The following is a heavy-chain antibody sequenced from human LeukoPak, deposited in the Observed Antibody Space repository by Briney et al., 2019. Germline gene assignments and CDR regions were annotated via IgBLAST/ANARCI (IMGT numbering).Heavy chain of an antibody. D-gene: IGHD3-22*01. CDR2: INHSGST. J-gene: IGHJ5*02. V-gene: IGHV4-34*01. CDR3: ASGGPLIETPTYNWFDP. CDR1: GGSFSGYY. Sequence: PSETLSLTCAVYGGSFSGYYWSWIRRPPGKGLEWIGEINHSGSTNYNPSLKSRVTISVDTSKNQFSLKLSSVTAADTAVYYCASGGPLIETPTYNWFDPWGQGTLVTVSS.